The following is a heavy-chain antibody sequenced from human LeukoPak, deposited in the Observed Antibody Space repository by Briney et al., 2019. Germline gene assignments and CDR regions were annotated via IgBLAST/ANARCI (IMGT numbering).Heavy chain of an antibody. CDR3: ARGREAVAGHNWFDP. CDR2: INPNSGGT. V-gene: IGHV1-2*02. CDR1: GYTFTGYY. D-gene: IGHD6-19*01. Sequence: ASVKVSCKASGYTFTGYYMHWVRQAPGQGLEWMGWINPNSGGTNYAQKFQGRVTMTRDTSISTAYMELSRLRSDDTAVYYCARGREAVAGHNWFDPRGQGTLVTVSS. J-gene: IGHJ5*02.